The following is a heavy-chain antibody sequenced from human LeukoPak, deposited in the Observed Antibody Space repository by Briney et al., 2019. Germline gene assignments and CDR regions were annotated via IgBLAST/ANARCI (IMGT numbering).Heavy chain of an antibody. V-gene: IGHV3-74*03. CDR1: GSPSTDSW. CDR3: TRDRFFTMVA. J-gene: IGHJ6*02. CDR2: ITSDGTRT. Sequence: GGSLRLSCAASGSPSTDSWMHWVRQTPGKGLLWVSLITSDGTRTTYADSVKGRFTICRDNTRNTLYLQMNSLRAEDTATYYCTRDRFFTMVAWGQGTTVTVSS.